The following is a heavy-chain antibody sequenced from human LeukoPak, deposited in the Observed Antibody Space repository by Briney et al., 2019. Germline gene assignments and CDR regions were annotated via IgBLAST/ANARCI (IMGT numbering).Heavy chain of an antibody. CDR1: GYSFTSYW. Sequence: GESLKISCKGSGYSFTSYWIGWVRQMPGKGLEWMGIIYPGDSDTRYSPSFQGQVTISADKSISTAYLQWSSLKASDTAMYYCARRVEVNYYSYFFDYWGQGTLVTVSS. CDR2: IYPGDSDT. J-gene: IGHJ4*02. CDR3: ARRVEVNYYSYFFDY. D-gene: IGHD3-10*01. V-gene: IGHV5-51*01.